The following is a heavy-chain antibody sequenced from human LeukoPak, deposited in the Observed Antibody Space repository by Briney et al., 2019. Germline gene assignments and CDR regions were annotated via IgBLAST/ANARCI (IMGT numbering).Heavy chain of an antibody. CDR2: IIPIFGTA. J-gene: IGHJ4*02. CDR1: GGTFSSYA. Sequence: ASVKVSCKASGGTFSSYAISWVRQAPGQGLEWMGGIIPIFGTANYAQKFQGRVTITADKSTSTAYMELSSLRSEDTAVYYCANSNSSRVGLFDYWGQGTLVTVSS. CDR3: ANSNSSRVGLFDY. D-gene: IGHD6-13*01. V-gene: IGHV1-69*06.